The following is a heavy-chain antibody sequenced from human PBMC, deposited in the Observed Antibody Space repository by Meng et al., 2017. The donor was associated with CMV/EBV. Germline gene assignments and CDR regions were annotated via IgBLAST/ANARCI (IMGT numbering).Heavy chain of an antibody. V-gene: IGHV1-18*01. J-gene: IGHJ5*02. CDR3: ARHYSNLKGGWFDP. Sequence: ASVKVSCKASGGTFSSYAISWVRQAPGQGLEWMGWISAYNGNTNYAQKLQGRVTMTTDTSTSTAYMELRSLRSDDTAVYYCARHYSNLKGGWFDPWGQGTLVTVSS. D-gene: IGHD4-11*01. CDR2: ISAYNGNT. CDR1: GGTFSSYA.